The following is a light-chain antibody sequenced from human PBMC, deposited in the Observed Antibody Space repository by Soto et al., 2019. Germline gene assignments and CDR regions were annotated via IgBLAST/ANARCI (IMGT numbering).Light chain of an antibody. CDR1: QSVSSNY. J-gene: IGKJ2*01. Sequence: EIVLTQSPGTLSLSPGERATLSCRASQSVSSNYLAWYQQKLGQAPRLLIYGASSRTTGIPYRFSGSGSGTDFTLTISRLEPEDFAVYYCQQYGSSAYTFGQGTKLEIK. CDR3: QQYGSSAYT. V-gene: IGKV3-20*01. CDR2: GAS.